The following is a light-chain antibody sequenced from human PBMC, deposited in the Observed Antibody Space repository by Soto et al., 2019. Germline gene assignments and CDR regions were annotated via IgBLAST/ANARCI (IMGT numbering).Light chain of an antibody. CDR3: QQRSNWPLT. V-gene: IGKV3-11*01. Sequence: EIVLTQSPATLSLSPRQRATLSCRASQSVSSYLAWFQQNAGQAPRLLIYDASNRATGIPARFSGSGSGTDFTLTISSLEPEDFAIYFCQQRSNWPLTFGPGTKVDIK. J-gene: IGKJ3*01. CDR2: DAS. CDR1: QSVSSY.